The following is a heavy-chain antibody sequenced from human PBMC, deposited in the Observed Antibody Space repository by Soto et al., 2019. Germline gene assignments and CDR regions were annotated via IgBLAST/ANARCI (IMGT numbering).Heavy chain of an antibody. CDR3: ASVTTIWSN. V-gene: IGHV1-46*01. CDR2: VNPNGEST. Sequence: QVQVVQSGAEVKEPGASVKVSCKASGYSSSNYYTHWVRQAPGQGLAGMGIVNPNGESTNYAQRFQGRVALTRDTATHTDYMELRRLTSDDPAIYFCASVTTIWSNWGQGTLVTVSS. D-gene: IGHD2-21*02. J-gene: IGHJ4*02. CDR1: GYSSSNYY.